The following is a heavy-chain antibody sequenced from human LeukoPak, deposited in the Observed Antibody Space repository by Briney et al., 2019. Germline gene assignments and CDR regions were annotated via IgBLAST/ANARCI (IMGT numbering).Heavy chain of an antibody. V-gene: IGHV1-2*06. CDR3: ARSKAWELPNAFDI. J-gene: IGHJ3*02. CDR1: GYTFTSYD. D-gene: IGHD1-26*01. CDR2: INPNSGGT. Sequence: ASVKVSCKASGYTFTSYDINWVRQAPGQGLEWMGRINPNSGGTNYAQKFQGRVTMTRDTSISTAYMELSRLRSDDTAVYYCARSKAWELPNAFDIWGQGTMVTVSS.